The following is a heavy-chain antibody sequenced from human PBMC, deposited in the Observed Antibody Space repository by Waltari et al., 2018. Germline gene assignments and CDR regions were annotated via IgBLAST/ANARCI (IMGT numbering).Heavy chain of an antibody. V-gene: IGHV1-69*13. CDR2: IIPIFGTA. D-gene: IGHD3-16*01. CDR3: ARGEWGSFTLLDY. Sequence: QVQPVQSGAEVKKPGSSVKVSCRASGGTFSSYALSWVRQAPGQGLEWMGGIIPIFGTANYAQKFQGRVTITADESTSTAYMELSSLRSEDTAVHYCARGEWGSFTLLDYWGQGTLVTVSS. J-gene: IGHJ4*02. CDR1: GGTFSSYA.